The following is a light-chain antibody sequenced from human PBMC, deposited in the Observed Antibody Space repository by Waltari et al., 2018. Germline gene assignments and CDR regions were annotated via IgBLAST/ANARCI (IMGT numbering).Light chain of an antibody. CDR1: QSVSSH. CDR2: GAS. Sequence: EIVMTQSPGTLSVSPGERLTLSCRASQSVSSHFARYQQKPGQAPTLPIYGASTRATGMPARFSGSGSGTEFTLTISSLQSEDFADYYCQQYSDWPYTFGQGTKLEIK. CDR3: QQYSDWPYT. V-gene: IGKV3-15*01. J-gene: IGKJ2*01.